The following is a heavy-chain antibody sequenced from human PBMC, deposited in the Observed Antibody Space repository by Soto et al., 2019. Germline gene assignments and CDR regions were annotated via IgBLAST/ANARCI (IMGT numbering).Heavy chain of an antibody. J-gene: IGHJ4*02. CDR3: ARDLFGDGGYREY. CDR2: ISYDGSNK. CDR1: GFTFSSYA. Sequence: HPGGSLRLSCAASGFTFSSYAMHWVRQAPGKGLEWVAVISYDGSNKYYADSVKGRFTISRDNSKNTLYLQMNSLRAEDTAVYYCARDLFGDGGYREYWGQGTLVTVAS. V-gene: IGHV3-30-3*01. D-gene: IGHD5-18*01.